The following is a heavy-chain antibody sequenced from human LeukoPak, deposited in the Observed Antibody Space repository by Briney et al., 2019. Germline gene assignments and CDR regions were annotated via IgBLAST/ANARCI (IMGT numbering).Heavy chain of an antibody. D-gene: IGHD5-18*01. Sequence: ASVKVSCKASGYTFTGYYMHWVRQAPGQGLEWMGWINPNSGGTNYAQKFQGRVTMTRDTSISTAYMELSRLRSDDTAVYYCAREATAMVTKFLPRFDPWGQGTLVTVSS. CDR1: GYTFTGYY. CDR3: AREATAMVTKFLPRFDP. J-gene: IGHJ5*02. CDR2: INPNSGGT. V-gene: IGHV1-2*02.